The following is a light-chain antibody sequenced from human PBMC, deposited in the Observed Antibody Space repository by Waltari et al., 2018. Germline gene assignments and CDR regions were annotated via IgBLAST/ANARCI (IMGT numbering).Light chain of an antibody. CDR1: QSVSTY. CDR2: DAS. V-gene: IGKV3-11*01. CDR3: QQRNNWPT. J-gene: IGKJ3*01. Sequence: EIVLTQSPDTLSSSPGERATLSCRASQSVSTYLAWYQQKPGQAPRLLIYDASNGATGIPARFSGSGSGTDFTLTISRLEPEDFAVYYCQQRNNWPTFGPGTKVDIK.